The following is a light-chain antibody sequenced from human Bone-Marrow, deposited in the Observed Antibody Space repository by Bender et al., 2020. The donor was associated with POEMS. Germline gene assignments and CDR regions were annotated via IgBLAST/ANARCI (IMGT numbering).Light chain of an antibody. CDR3: SSYTGRTNVI. V-gene: IGLV2-14*01. Sequence: QSALTQPASVSGSPGQSITISCTGTSSDVGGYNYVSWYQQYPGQAPKLMIYDMTNRPSGVYNRFSGSKSGDTASLTICGLRAEDEADYYCSSYTGRTNVIFGGGTKLTVL. J-gene: IGLJ2*01. CDR2: DMT. CDR1: SSDVGGYNY.